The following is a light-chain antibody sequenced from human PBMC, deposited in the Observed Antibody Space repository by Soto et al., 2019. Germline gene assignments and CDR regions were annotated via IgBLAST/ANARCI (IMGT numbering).Light chain of an antibody. Sequence: QSVLTQPPSASETPGQRVAISCSGSTSNIGDNTVHWYQQLPGTAPKLLTYNNDRRPSGVPDRFSGSKSGTSASLAISGLESEDEADYFCSTWDDSLNGWVFGGGTKLTVL. CDR3: STWDDSLNGWV. V-gene: IGLV1-44*01. CDR1: TSNIGDNT. CDR2: NND. J-gene: IGLJ3*02.